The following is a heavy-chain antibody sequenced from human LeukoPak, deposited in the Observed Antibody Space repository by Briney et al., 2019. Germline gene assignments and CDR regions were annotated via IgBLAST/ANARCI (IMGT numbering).Heavy chain of an antibody. CDR2: INPNNGDS. CDR1: AYTFTNYH. J-gene: IGHJ4*02. CDR3: ARTTSFTASGYDY. Sequence: ASVKVSCKASAYTFTNYHINWVRQATGQGLEWMGWINPNNGDSGFAQKFQGRVTITRDTAMTTAYMELSSLTSEDTAIYFCARTTSFTASGYDYWGQGTLVTVSS. D-gene: IGHD6-25*01. V-gene: IGHV1-8*03.